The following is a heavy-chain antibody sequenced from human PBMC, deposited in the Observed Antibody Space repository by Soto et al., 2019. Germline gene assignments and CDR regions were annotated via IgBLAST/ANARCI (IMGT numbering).Heavy chain of an antibody. V-gene: IGHV1-18*01. CDR2: ISAYNGNT. D-gene: IGHD6-13*01. Sequence: QVQLVQSGAEVKKPGASVKVSCKASGYTFTSYGISWVRQAPGQGLEWMGWISAYNGNTNYAQKLQGRVTMTTDTSTSTAYMELRSLRSDDTAVYYCARDAYSSSWYVVERATKNWFDPWGQGTLVTVSS. J-gene: IGHJ5*02. CDR3: ARDAYSSSWYVVERATKNWFDP. CDR1: GYTFTSYG.